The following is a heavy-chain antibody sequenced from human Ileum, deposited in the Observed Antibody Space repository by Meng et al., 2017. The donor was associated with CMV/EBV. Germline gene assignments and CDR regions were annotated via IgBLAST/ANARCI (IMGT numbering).Heavy chain of an antibody. CDR3: AKGRGNSPRADFDY. V-gene: IGHV3-33*04. Sequence: ASGLMVSRCGVSWGGKAQGKGLEWVAVIWYEGSNKCWGDSVKVGFTISRDNSKNTLYLQMNSLRAEDTAMYYCAKGRGNSPRADFDYWGQGTLVTVSS. CDR1: GLMVSRCG. J-gene: IGHJ4*02. CDR2: IWYEGSNK. D-gene: IGHD2/OR15-2a*01.